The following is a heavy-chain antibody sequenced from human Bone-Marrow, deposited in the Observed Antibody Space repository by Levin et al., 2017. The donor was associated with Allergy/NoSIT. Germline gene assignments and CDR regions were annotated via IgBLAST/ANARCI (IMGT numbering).Heavy chain of an antibody. V-gene: IGHV3-23*01. J-gene: IGHJ4*02. CDR1: GFTFSSYG. CDR2: ISGSGGST. Sequence: ETLSLTCAASGFTFSSYGMSWVRQAPGKGLEWVTAISGSGGSTYYADSVKGRSTIFRDNSKNMLYLQMNSLRVEDTAVYYCAKERAVDSSGWDGTFDYWGQGTLVTVSS. CDR3: AKERAVDSSGWDGTFDY. D-gene: IGHD6-19*01.